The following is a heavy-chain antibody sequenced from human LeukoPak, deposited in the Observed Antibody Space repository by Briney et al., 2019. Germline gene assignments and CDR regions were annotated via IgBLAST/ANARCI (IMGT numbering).Heavy chain of an antibody. V-gene: IGHV4-59*08. J-gene: IGHJ4*02. CDR1: GGSISSYY. CDR3: AGSYMVRGVGYYFDY. D-gene: IGHD3-10*01. Sequence: SETLSLTCTVSGGSISSYYWSWIRQPPGKGLEWIGYIYYSGSTNYNPSLKSRVTISVDTSKNQFSPKLSSVTAADTAVYYCAGSYMVRGVGYYFDYWGQGTLVTVSS. CDR2: IYYSGST.